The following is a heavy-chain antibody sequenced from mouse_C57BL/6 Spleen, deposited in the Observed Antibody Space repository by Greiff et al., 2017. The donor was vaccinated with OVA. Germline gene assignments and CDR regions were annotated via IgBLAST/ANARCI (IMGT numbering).Heavy chain of an antibody. CDR3: ARYGNYAWYFDV. V-gene: IGHV14-2*01. CDR2: IDPEDGET. Sequence: VQLPHSGSSLVQPGASVQLSCTASGFNIKDYYMHWVKQRTEQGLEWIGRIDPEDGETKYAPKFQGKATITADTSSNTAYLQLSSLTSEDTAVYYCARYGNYAWYFDVWGTGTTVTVSS. CDR1: GFNIKDYY. D-gene: IGHD2-10*02. J-gene: IGHJ1*03.